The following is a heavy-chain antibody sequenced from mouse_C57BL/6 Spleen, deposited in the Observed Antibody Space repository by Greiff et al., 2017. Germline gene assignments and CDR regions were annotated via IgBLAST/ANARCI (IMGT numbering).Heavy chain of an antibody. Sequence: QVQLQQSGAELARPGASVKLSCKASGYTFTSYGISWVKQRTGQGLEWIGEIFPRSGNTYYNEKFKGKATLTADKSSSTAYMELRSLTSEDSAVYICARAKYDYDEAMDYWGQGTSVTVSS. J-gene: IGHJ4*01. CDR2: IFPRSGNT. V-gene: IGHV1-81*01. D-gene: IGHD2-4*01. CDR3: ARAKYDYDEAMDY. CDR1: GYTFTSYG.